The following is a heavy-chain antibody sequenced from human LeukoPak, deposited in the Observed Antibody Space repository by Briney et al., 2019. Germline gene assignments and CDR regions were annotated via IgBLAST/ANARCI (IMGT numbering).Heavy chain of an antibody. V-gene: IGHV4-59*01. CDR2: IYYSGST. Sequence: SETLSLTCTVSGGSISSYYWSWIRQPPGKGLEWIGYIYYSGSTNYNPSLKSRVTISVDTSKNQFSLKLSSVTAADTAVYYCARIMVRGVMDFDYWGQGTLVTVSS. D-gene: IGHD3-10*01. J-gene: IGHJ4*02. CDR3: ARIMVRGVMDFDY. CDR1: GGSISSYY.